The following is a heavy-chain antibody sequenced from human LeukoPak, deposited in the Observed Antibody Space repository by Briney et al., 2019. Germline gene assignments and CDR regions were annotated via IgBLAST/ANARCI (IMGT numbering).Heavy chain of an antibody. CDR3: AKDNFGDPDFDF. Sequence: GGSLRLSCAASGFSFNKYWMSWVRQAPGKGLEWVANIKQDGSDKYYVDSVKGRFTISRDISQSTVFLHLNSLRAEDTGLYYCAKDNFGDPDFDFWGQGTLVTVSS. V-gene: IGHV3-7*01. D-gene: IGHD4-17*01. CDR1: GFSFNKYW. J-gene: IGHJ4*02. CDR2: IKQDGSDK.